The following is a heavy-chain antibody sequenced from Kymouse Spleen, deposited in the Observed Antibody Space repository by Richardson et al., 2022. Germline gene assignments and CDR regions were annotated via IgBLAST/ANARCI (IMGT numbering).Heavy chain of an antibody. V-gene: IGHV3-9*01. J-gene: IGHJ6*02. CDR3: AKDIMVRGVIMLYYGMDV. Sequence: EVQLVESGGGLVQPGRSLRLSCAASGFTFDDYAMHWVRQAPGKGLEWVSGISWNSGSIGYADSVKGRFTISRDNAKNSLYLQMNSLRAEDTALYYCAKDIMVRGVIMLYYGMDVWGQGTTVTVSS. CDR2: ISWNSGSI. CDR1: GFTFDDYA. D-gene: IGHD3-10*01.